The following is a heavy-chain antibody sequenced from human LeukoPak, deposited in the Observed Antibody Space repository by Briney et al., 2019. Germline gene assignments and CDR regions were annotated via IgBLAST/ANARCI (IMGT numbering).Heavy chain of an antibody. CDR3: ARDRPTDYDFWSGDAFDI. CDR2: ISAYNGNT. Sequence: ISAYNGNTNYAQKLQGRVTMTTDTSTSTAYMELRSLRSDDTAVYYCARDRPTDYDFWSGDAFDIWGQGTMVTVSS. D-gene: IGHD3-3*01. V-gene: IGHV1-18*01. J-gene: IGHJ3*02.